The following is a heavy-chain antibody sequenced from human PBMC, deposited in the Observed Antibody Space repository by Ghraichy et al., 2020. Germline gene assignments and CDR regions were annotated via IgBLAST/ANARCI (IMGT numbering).Heavy chain of an antibody. V-gene: IGHV3-74*03. CDR3: ARSLFGSGIDY. CDR2: INPDGSST. J-gene: IGHJ4*02. CDR1: GFTFSNYW. D-gene: IGHD3-10*01. Sequence: GGSLRLSCAASGFTFSNYWMHWVRQAPGKGLVWVSRINPDGSSTTYADSVKGRFTISRDNAKNTLYLQMNSLRAEDTAIYYCARSLFGSGIDYWGQGTLVTLSS.